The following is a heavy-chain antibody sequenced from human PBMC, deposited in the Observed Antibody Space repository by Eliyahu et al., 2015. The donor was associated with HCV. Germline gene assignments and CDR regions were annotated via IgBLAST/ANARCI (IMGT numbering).Heavy chain of an antibody. J-gene: IGHJ6*03. CDR1: GFTXSKAX. CDR2: IKSKTDGGTT. CDR3: TTGAPGGFDYYLDV. V-gene: IGHV3-15*01. D-gene: IGHD3-10*01. Sequence: EVQLVESGGGLVKXGGSLRLXXAXSGFTXSKAXMSWVRXAPGKGLEWIGRIKSKTDGGTTDYAAPVKGRFTISRDDSKSTLYLQMNSLKTEDTAVYYCTTGAPGGFDYYLDVWGQGTTVHRLL.